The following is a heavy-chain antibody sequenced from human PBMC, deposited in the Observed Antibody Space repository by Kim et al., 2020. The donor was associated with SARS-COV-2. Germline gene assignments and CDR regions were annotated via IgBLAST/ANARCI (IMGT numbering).Heavy chain of an antibody. CDR3: ARVDIAARPYYGMDV. CDR2: ISSSSSYI. Sequence: GGSLRLSCAASGFTFSSYSMNWVRQAPGKGLEWVSSISSSSSYIYYADSVKGRFTISRDNAKNSLYLQMNSLRAEDTAVYYCARVDIAARPYYGMDVWGQGTTVTVSS. V-gene: IGHV3-21*01. J-gene: IGHJ6*02. D-gene: IGHD6-6*01. CDR1: GFTFSSYS.